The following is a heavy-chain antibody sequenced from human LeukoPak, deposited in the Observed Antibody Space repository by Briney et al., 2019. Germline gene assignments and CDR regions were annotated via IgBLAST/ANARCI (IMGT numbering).Heavy chain of an antibody. Sequence: GGSLRLSCAASGFTFSSYEMNWVRQAPGKGLEWVSYISSSGSTIYYADSVKGRFTISRDNAKNSLYLQMNSLRAEDTAVYYCASGGYSYGYVVPFDYWGQGTLVTVSP. J-gene: IGHJ4*02. CDR3: ASGGYSYGYVVPFDY. V-gene: IGHV3-48*03. D-gene: IGHD5-18*01. CDR1: GFTFSSYE. CDR2: ISSSGSTI.